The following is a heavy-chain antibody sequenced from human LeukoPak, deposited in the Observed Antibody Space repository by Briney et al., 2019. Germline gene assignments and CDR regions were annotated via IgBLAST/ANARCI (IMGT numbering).Heavy chain of an antibody. CDR3: ARVGHYYGSGSYPFDY. D-gene: IGHD3-10*01. Sequence: ASVKVSCKASGYTFTSYAMHWVRQAPGQRLEWMGWINAGNGNTKYSQKFQGRVTITRDTSASTAYMELSSLRSEDTAVYYCARVGHYYGSGSYPFDYWGQGTLVTVSS. J-gene: IGHJ4*02. CDR2: INAGNGNT. CDR1: GYTFTSYA. V-gene: IGHV1-3*01.